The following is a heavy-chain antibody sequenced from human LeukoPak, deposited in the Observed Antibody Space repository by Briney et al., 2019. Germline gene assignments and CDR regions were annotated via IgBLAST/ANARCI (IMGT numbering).Heavy chain of an antibody. CDR2: ISYDGSDK. Sequence: GGSLRLSCVASGFTFNTYWMSWVHRAPGKALEWVTIISYDGSDKFYADSVKGRFTVSRDNSKNTLYLQMNSLRAEDTAIYYCARDGYSSGWGEVKDWGQGTLVTVSS. CDR1: GFTFNTYW. D-gene: IGHD6-19*01. J-gene: IGHJ1*01. V-gene: IGHV3-30-3*01. CDR3: ARDGYSSGWGEVKD.